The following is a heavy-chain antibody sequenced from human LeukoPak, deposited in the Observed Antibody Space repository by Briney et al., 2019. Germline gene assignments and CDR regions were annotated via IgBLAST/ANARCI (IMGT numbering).Heavy chain of an antibody. V-gene: IGHV4-34*01. CDR1: GWSVSGYY. Sequence: SETLSLTFSLYGWSVSGYYWSWMRQPPGKALEWIVEINHSGSTNYNPSLKSRVTISVDTSKNQFSLKLSSVTAADTAVYYCSGVRIYYYYMDVWGKGTTVTVSS. CDR3: SGVRIYYYYMDV. CDR2: INHSGST. D-gene: IGHD2-15*01. J-gene: IGHJ6*03.